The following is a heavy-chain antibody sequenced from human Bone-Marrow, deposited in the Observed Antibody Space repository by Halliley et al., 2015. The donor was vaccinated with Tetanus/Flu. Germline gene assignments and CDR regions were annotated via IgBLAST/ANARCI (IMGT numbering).Heavy chain of an antibody. V-gene: IGHV4-59*12. CDR1: GGSISSYS. D-gene: IGHD6-19*01. CDR2: MYSSGST. CDR3: ARDSSGLRGYYYYGMDV. J-gene: IGHJ6*02. Sequence: TLSLTCTVSGGSISSYSWSWIRQAPGKGLEWIGCMYSSGSTNYNPSLKSRVTISDDTSKNQFSLKMTSVTAADTAVYYCARDSSGLRGYYYYGMDVWGQGTTVTVSS.